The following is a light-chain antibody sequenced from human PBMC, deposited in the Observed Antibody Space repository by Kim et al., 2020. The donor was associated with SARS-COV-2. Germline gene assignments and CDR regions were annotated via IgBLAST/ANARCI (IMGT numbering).Light chain of an antibody. V-gene: IGKV3-15*01. CDR1: QSVNSN. J-gene: IGKJ1*01. CDR3: QQYNNWPPWT. Sequence: SPGERVTLSCRASQSVNSNLAWYQQRPGQAPRLLIYGASTRATDIPVRFTGSGSGTEFTLTISSLQSEDFAVYYCQQYNNWPPWTFGQGTKVDIK. CDR2: GAS.